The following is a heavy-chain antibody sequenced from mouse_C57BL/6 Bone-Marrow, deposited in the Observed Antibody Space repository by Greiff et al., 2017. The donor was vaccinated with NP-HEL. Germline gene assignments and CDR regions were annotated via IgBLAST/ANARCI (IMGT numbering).Heavy chain of an antibody. J-gene: IGHJ2*01. V-gene: IGHV5-17*01. D-gene: IGHD3-3*01. CDR3: AGKGARDHLDY. CDR2: ISSGSSTI. Sequence: EVHLVESGGGLVKPGGSLKLSCAASGFTFSDYGLHWVRQAPEKGLEWVAYISSGSSTIYYADTVKGRFTIARDNAKNTLFLQMTRRRSEDTAMYYCAGKGARDHLDYWGQGTTLTVSS. CDR1: GFTFSDYG.